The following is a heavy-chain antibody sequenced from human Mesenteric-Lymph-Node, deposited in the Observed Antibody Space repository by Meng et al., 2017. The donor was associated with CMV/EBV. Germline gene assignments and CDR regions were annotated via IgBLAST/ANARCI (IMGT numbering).Heavy chain of an antibody. V-gene: IGHV3-15*01. Sequence: GESLKISCAGSGVTFGDHGMSWVRQAPGKGLEWVGRLKSKHDGGTTDYAPPVKGRFTISRDDSKNTLHLQMNSLKTEDTAVYYCTTTGGGYWGQGTLVTVSS. CDR3: TTTGGGY. CDR2: LKSKHDGGTT. J-gene: IGHJ4*02. CDR1: GVTFGDHG. D-gene: IGHD3-10*01.